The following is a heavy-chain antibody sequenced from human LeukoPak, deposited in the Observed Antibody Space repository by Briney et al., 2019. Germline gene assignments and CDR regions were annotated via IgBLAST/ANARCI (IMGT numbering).Heavy chain of an antibody. CDR2: IYYSGST. CDR3: ARDRRRIFDY. V-gene: IGHV4-4*07. D-gene: IGHD6-25*01. J-gene: IGHJ4*02. CDR1: GGSISSYY. Sequence: SETLSLTCTVSGGSISSYYWSWIRQPAGKGLEWIGRIYYSGSTYYNPSLKSRVTISVDTSKNQFSLKLSSVTAADTAVYYCARDRRRIFDYWGQGTLVTVSS.